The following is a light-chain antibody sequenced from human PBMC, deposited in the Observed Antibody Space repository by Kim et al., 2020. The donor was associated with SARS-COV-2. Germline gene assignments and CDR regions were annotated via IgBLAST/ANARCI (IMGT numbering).Light chain of an antibody. Sequence: EILVTQSPATLSLSPGERATLSCRASQSVSSYLAWYQQKPGQAPRLLIYDASNRATGIPARFSGSGSWTDFTLTISSLEPEDFAVYYCQQRSNWRNTFGQGTKLEIK. V-gene: IGKV3-11*01. CDR3: QQRSNWRNT. J-gene: IGKJ2*01. CDR1: QSVSSY. CDR2: DAS.